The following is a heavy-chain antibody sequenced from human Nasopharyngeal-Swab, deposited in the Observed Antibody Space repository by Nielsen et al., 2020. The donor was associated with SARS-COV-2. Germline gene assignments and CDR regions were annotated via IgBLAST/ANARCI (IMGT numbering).Heavy chain of an antibody. CDR1: GASISSYH. D-gene: IGHD5-18*01. CDR2: IYYSGST. CDR3: ARDQTGYSYGSRGMDV. V-gene: IGHV4-59*01. J-gene: IGHJ6*02. Sequence: TETLSLTCTVSGASISSYHWSWIRQPPGKGLEWIGYIYYSGSTNYNPSLKSRVTISVDTSKNQFSLKLSSVTAADTAVYYCARDQTGYSYGSRGMDVWGQGTTVTVSS.